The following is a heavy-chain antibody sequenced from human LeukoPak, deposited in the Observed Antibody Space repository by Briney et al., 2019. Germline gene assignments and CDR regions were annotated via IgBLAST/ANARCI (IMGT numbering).Heavy chain of an antibody. D-gene: IGHD2-15*01. J-gene: IGHJ5*02. V-gene: IGHV4-34*01. CDR1: GGSISSYY. Sequence: SETLSLTCTVSGGSISSYYWSWIRQPPGKGLEWIGEINHSGSTNYNPSLKSRVTISVDTSKNQFSLKLSSVTAADTAVYYCAGVVVAATPYNWFDPWGQGTLVTVSS. CDR3: AGVVVAATPYNWFDP. CDR2: INHSGST.